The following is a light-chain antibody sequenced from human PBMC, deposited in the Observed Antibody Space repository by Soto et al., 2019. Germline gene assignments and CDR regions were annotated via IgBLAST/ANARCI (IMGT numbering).Light chain of an antibody. J-gene: IGKJ2*01. CDR3: QQYYRIPYT. Sequence: DIVMTQSPDSLAVSLGERATINCKSSQSVLSSSNNKNFLAWYQQKPGQSPKLLIYWASTRESGVPDRFSGCGSGTDFTLTVSSLQAEDVAVYYCQQYYRIPYTFGQGTKLEIK. CDR1: QSVLSSSNNKNF. CDR2: WAS. V-gene: IGKV4-1*01.